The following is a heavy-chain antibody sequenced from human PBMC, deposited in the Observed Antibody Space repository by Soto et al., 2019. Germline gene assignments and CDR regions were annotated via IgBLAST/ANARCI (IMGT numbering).Heavy chain of an antibody. Sequence: EVQLVESGGGLVKPGGSLSLSCAASGFTFSSYSMNWVRQAPGKGLEWVSSISSSSSYIYYADSVKGRFTISRDNAKNSLYLQMNSVSAEDTAVYYCARGPSIVVVPAAHFDYWGQGTLVAVSS. V-gene: IGHV3-21*01. J-gene: IGHJ4*02. CDR1: GFTFSSYS. CDR3: ARGPSIVVVPAAHFDY. D-gene: IGHD2-2*01. CDR2: ISSSSSYI.